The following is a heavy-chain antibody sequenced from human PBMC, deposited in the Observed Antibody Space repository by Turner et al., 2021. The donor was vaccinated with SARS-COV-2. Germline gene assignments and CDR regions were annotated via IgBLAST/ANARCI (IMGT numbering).Heavy chain of an antibody. V-gene: IGHV4-39*01. Sequence: HLHLQESGPGLVKPSETLSVTCTVSGGSISSRTYYWGWIRQPPGTGLEWSGSIYYNGINYYNRSLKSRVNISVDTSKNQITLKLSDVTAADSAVYYSARLMDTAMYYYGMDVWGQGTPVTVSS. CDR1: GGSISSRTYY. D-gene: IGHD5-18*01. CDR2: IYYNGIN. CDR3: ARLMDTAMYYYGMDV. J-gene: IGHJ6*02.